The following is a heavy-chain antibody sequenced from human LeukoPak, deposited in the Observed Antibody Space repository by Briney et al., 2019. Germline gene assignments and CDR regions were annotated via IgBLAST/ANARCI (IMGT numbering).Heavy chain of an antibody. CDR1: GFTFSSYA. V-gene: IGHV3-30-3*01. Sequence: PGGSLRLSCAASGFTFSSYAMHWVRQAPGKGLEWVAVISYDGSNKYYADSVKGRFTISRDNSKNTLYLQMNSLRAEDTAVYYCARVYSGSYSGFSFDYWGQGTLVTVSS. CDR2: ISYDGSNK. CDR3: ARVYSGSYSGFSFDY. J-gene: IGHJ4*02. D-gene: IGHD1-26*01.